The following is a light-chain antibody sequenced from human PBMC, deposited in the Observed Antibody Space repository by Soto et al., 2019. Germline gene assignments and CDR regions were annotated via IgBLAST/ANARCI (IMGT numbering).Light chain of an antibody. CDR2: KAS. V-gene: IGKV1-5*03. J-gene: IGKJ5*01. CDR1: QTISSW. CDR3: QHYDSYPIT. Sequence: DIQMTQSPSTLSASVGDRVTITYRASQTISSWLAWYQQKPGKAPKLLIFKASSLDSGVPSRFSGSGSGTEFTLTISSLQPDDFGTYYCQHYDSYPITFGQGTRLEIK.